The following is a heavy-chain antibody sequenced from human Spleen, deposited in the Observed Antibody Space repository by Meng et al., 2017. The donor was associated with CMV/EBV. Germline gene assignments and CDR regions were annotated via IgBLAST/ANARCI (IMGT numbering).Heavy chain of an antibody. D-gene: IGHD2-2*01. V-gene: IGHV1-2*02. Sequence: ASVKVSCKASGYTFTGYHMHWVRQAPGQGLEWMGWINPNSGGTNYAQKFQGRVTMTRDTSISTAYMELSRLRSDDTAVYYCARAGCSSTSCYLYYYYGMDVWGQGTTVTVSS. CDR3: ARAGCSSTSCYLYYYYGMDV. CDR2: INPNSGGT. CDR1: GYTFTGYH. J-gene: IGHJ6*02.